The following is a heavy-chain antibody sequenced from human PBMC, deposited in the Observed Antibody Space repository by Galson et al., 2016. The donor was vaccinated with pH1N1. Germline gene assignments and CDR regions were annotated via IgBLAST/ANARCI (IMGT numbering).Heavy chain of an antibody. Sequence: SETLSLTCTVSGGSISSDTYYWGWIRQPPGKGLEWIGSFHHTDGTYYNPSLKSRVTISVDTSKSQISLTLSSVSAADTAMYYCARSAQWLLYSRFDPWGQVILVTVSS. CDR1: GGSISSDTYY. D-gene: IGHD6-19*01. CDR2: FHHTDGT. J-gene: IGHJ5*02. V-gene: IGHV4-39*07. CDR3: ARSAQWLLYSRFDP.